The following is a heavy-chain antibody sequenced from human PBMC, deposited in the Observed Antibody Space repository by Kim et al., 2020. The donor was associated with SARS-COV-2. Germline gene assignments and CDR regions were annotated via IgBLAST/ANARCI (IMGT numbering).Heavy chain of an antibody. CDR2: INPSGGST. CDR3: ARVGWLAEGYDY. J-gene: IGHJ4*02. CDR1: GYTFTSYY. V-gene: IGHV1-46*01. D-gene: IGHD6-19*01. Sequence: ASVEVSCKASGYTFTSYYMHWVRQAPGQGLEWMGIINPSGGSTSYAQKFQGRVTMTRDTSTSTVYMELSSLRSEDTAVYYCARVGWLAEGYDYWGQGTLVTVSS.